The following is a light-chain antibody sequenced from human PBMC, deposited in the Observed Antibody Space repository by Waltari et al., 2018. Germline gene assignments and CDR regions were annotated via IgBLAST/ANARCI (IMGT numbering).Light chain of an antibody. Sequence: DIEMTQSPDSLGVSLGERATITCKSSQSLFYSPKNKNYLAWYEQKRGQPPRLLISWASTRESGVPDRFSGNGSGTYFTLTISSLQAEDVAVYYCHQYYTTPRTFGQGTKLEIK. V-gene: IGKV4-1*01. CDR2: WAS. CDR3: HQYYTTPRT. J-gene: IGKJ2*01. CDR1: QSLFYSPKNKNY.